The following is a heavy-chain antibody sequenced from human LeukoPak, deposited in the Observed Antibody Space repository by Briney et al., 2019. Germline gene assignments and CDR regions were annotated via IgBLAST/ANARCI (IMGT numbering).Heavy chain of an antibody. J-gene: IGHJ3*01. Sequence: PGGSLRLSCAASGFTFSGYHMSWIRQAPGKGLEWVSYIISSGSHIYYADSVRGRFTVSRDNAKNSLYLQMNSLGAEDTAVYYCARDNDVGGAFSLWGQGTMVTVSS. V-gene: IGHV3-11*01. CDR1: GFTFSGYH. D-gene: IGHD1-26*01. CDR3: ARDNDVGGAFSL. CDR2: IISSGSHI.